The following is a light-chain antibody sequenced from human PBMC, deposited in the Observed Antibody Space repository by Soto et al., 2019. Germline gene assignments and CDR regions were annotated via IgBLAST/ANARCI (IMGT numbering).Light chain of an antibody. J-gene: IGLJ1*01. CDR3: TSSTSGSLYV. CDR1: SSDVGGYNY. Sequence: QSALTQAASVSGSPGQSITIPCTGTSSDVGGYNYVSWYQQFPGKVPKLLIYNVSNRPSGVSNRFSGSKSGNTASLTISGLQAEDEADYFCTSSTSGSLYVFGTGTKVTVL. V-gene: IGLV2-14*01. CDR2: NVS.